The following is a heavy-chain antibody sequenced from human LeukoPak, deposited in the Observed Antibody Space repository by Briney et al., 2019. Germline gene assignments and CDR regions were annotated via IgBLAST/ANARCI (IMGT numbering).Heavy chain of an antibody. CDR3: ARVFYYYDSSGYYPTLDY. V-gene: IGHV1-18*01. CDR2: ISAYNGNT. J-gene: IGHJ4*02. D-gene: IGHD3-22*01. Sequence: ASVKVSCKASGYTFTSYGISWVRQAPGQGLEWMGWISAYNGNTTYAQRLQGRVTMTTDTSTSTAYMELRSLRSDDTAVYYCARVFYYYDSSGYYPTLDYWGQGTLVSVSS. CDR1: GYTFTSYG.